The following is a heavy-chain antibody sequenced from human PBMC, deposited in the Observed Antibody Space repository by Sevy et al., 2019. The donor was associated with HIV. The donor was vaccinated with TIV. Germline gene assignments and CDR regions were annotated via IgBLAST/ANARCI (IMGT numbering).Heavy chain of an antibody. V-gene: IGHV3-30-3*01. CDR2: ISYDGSDK. D-gene: IGHD7-27*01. CDR3: ARLGKWVSLGSLDF. J-gene: IGHJ4*02. CDR1: GFNFSNYA. Sequence: GGYLRLSCAASGFNFSNYALHWVRQGPGKGLDWMALISYDGSDKYYADSVKGRFTISRDNSKNTMYLQMNSLKTDDTADSYCARLGKWVSLGSLDFWGQGTLVTVSS.